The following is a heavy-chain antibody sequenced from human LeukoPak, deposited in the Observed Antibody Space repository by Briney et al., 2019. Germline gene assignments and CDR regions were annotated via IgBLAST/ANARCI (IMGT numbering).Heavy chain of an antibody. J-gene: IGHJ4*02. Sequence: GASVKVSCKASGYTFTNYYIHWVRQAPGQGLEWMGIINPTSGSTAYTQKFQGRVTMTRDTSTSTVYMELSRLRSDATAVYYCARLGYYYDSLGHYDYWGQGTLVIVSS. V-gene: IGHV1-46*01. CDR2: INPTSGST. D-gene: IGHD3-22*01. CDR3: ARLGYYYDSLGHYDY. CDR1: GYTFTNYY.